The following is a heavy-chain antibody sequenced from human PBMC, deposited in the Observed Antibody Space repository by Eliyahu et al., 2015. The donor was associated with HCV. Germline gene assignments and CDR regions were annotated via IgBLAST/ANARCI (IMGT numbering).Heavy chain of an antibody. CDR1: GGSXSSSXYY. V-gene: IGHV4-39*01. D-gene: IGHD3-10*01. J-gene: IGHJ6*02. CDR2: IYYSGXT. CDR3: ARQAMVRGVSLYGMDV. Sequence: QLQLQESGPGLVXPSETLSXTXXVSGGSXSSSXYYWGWIRQPPAKGLEWXGSIYYSGXTYYNPSLKSRVTISVDTSKNQFSLKLSSVTAADTAVYYCARQAMVRGVSLYGMDVWGQGTTVTVSS.